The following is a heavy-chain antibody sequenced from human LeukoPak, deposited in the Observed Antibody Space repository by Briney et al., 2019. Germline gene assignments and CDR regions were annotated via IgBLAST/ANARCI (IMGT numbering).Heavy chain of an antibody. CDR2: INPSVGST. V-gene: IGHV1-46*01. D-gene: IGHD3-9*01. J-gene: IGHJ5*02. Sequence: ASVKVSCKASGYTFTSYYMHWVRQAPGQGLEWMGIINPSVGSTSYAQKFQGRVTMTRDTSTSTVYMELSSLRSEDTAVYYCARVVRRYFDWLSRRGWFDPWGQGTLVTVSS. CDR1: GYTFTSYY. CDR3: ARVVRRYFDWLSRRGWFDP.